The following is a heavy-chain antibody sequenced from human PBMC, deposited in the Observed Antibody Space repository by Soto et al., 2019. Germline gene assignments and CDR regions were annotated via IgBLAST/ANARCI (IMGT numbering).Heavy chain of an antibody. CDR2: INSDGSST. D-gene: IGHD2-2*01. CDR1: GFTFSSYW. V-gene: IGHV3-74*01. CDR3: ARVSPRDAHANYYSYMDV. J-gene: IGHJ6*03. Sequence: GGSLRLSCAASGFTFSSYWMHWVRQAPGKGLVWVSRINSDGSSTSYADSVKGRFTISRDNAKNTLYLQMNSLRAEDTAVYYCARVSPRDAHANYYSYMDVWGKGTTVTVSS.